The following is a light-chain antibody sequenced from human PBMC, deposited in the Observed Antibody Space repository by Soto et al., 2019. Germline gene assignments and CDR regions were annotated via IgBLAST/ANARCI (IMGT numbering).Light chain of an antibody. CDR2: GAS. CDR3: QEYNNWPLT. Sequence: IAMSLSPDTLSVSPGGRATLSCPACQSVSSNLAWYQQKPGQALSFRIYGASARATGIPARFSGSGSGTEFTLPFSSLQSEDFAVYYCQEYNNWPLTFAEGSKVDIK. CDR1: QSVSSN. V-gene: IGKV3-15*01. J-gene: IGKJ4*02.